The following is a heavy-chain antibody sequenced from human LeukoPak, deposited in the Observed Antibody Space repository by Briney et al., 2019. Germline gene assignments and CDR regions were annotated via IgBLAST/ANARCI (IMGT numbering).Heavy chain of an antibody. V-gene: IGHV5-51*01. Sequence: RGESLKISCKGSGYSFTNHWIDWVRQMPGKGLEWMGIIYPGDSDTRYSPSFQGQVTISADKSISTAYLQWSSLKASDTAMYYCARRPAAYYGSGSSPFSFDYWGQGTLVTVSS. CDR2: IYPGDSDT. J-gene: IGHJ4*02. CDR1: GYSFTNHW. D-gene: IGHD3-10*01. CDR3: ARRPAAYYGSGSSPFSFDY.